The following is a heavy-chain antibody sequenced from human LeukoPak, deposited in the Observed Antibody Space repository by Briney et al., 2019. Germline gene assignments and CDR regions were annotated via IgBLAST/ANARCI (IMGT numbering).Heavy chain of an antibody. Sequence: GGSLRLSCAASGFTFSDFGMNWVRQAPGRGLEWVASISNGGTEFYADSVKGRFAISRDTSTNTLSLQMNSLRAEDTAVYFCARRTGDTRFCSRFSCFLPDYWGQGTLVTVSS. CDR1: GFTFSDFG. CDR3: ARRTGDTRFCSRFSCFLPDY. D-gene: IGHD2-2*01. J-gene: IGHJ4*02. V-gene: IGHV3-30*01. CDR2: ISNGGTE.